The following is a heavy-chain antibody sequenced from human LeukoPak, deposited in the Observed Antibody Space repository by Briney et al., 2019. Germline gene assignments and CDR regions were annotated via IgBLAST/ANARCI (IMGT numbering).Heavy chain of an antibody. Sequence: SETLSLTCTVSGGSIGYYYWNWIRQPAGKGLEWIGRIYTSGRTYYNPSLKSRVSVSVDTSKNQFSLKLSSVTAADTAVYYCARLSTVTTSFDYWGQGTLVTVSS. J-gene: IGHJ4*02. CDR1: GGSIGYYY. V-gene: IGHV4-4*07. D-gene: IGHD4-11*01. CDR2: IYTSGRT. CDR3: ARLSTVTTSFDY.